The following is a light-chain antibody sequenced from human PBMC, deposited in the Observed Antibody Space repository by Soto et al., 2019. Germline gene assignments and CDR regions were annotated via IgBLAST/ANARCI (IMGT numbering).Light chain of an antibody. Sequence: QSALTQPPSASGSPGQLVTISCTGTSSDVGGYNYVSWYRQHPGRAPKLMIYEVSKRPSGVPDRFSGSKSGNTASLTVSGLQAEDEADYYCSSYAGSNNLVFGGGTKLTVL. CDR3: SSYAGSNNLV. J-gene: IGLJ2*01. CDR1: SSDVGGYNY. V-gene: IGLV2-8*01. CDR2: EVS.